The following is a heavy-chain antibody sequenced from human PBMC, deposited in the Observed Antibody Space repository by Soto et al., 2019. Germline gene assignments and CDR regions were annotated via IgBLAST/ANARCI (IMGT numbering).Heavy chain of an antibody. J-gene: IGHJ3*02. Sequence: GGSLRLSCAASGFTFSSYAMSWVRQAPGKGLEWVSAISGSGGSTYYADSVKGRFTISRDNSKNTLYLQMNSLGAEDTAVYYCAKGEKRFMIVLVYDAFDIWGQGTMVTV. D-gene: IGHD3-22*01. CDR3: AKGEKRFMIVLVYDAFDI. CDR1: GFTFSSYA. CDR2: ISGSGGST. V-gene: IGHV3-23*01.